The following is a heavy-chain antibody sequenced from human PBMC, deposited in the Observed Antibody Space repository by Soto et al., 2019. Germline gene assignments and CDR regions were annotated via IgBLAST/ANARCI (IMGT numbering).Heavy chain of an antibody. V-gene: IGHV1-69*13. CDR1: GGTFSSYA. J-gene: IGHJ6*02. Sequence: SVKVSCKASGGTFSSYAISWVRQAPGQGLEWMGGIIPIFGTANYAQKFQGRVTITADESTSTAYMELSSLRSEDTAVYYCARRYCTNGVCYPHYYYGMDVWGQGTTVTV. CDR3: ARRYCTNGVCYPHYYYGMDV. CDR2: IIPIFGTA. D-gene: IGHD2-8*01.